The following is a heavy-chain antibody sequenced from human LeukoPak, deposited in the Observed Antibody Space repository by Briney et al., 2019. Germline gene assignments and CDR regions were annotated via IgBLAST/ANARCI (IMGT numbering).Heavy chain of an antibody. J-gene: IGHJ4*02. CDR2: IKQDGSEK. Sequence: GGSLRLSCAASGFTFSSYSMNWVRQAPGKGLEWVANIKQDGSEKYYVDSVKGRFTISRDNAKNSLYLQMNSLRAEDTAVYYCARDELWSGSAVGYWGQGTLVTVSS. CDR1: GFTFSSYS. CDR3: ARDELWSGSAVGY. D-gene: IGHD3-3*01. V-gene: IGHV3-7*01.